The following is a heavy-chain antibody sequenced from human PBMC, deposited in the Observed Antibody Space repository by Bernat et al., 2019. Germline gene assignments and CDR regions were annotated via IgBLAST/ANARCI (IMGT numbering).Heavy chain of an antibody. D-gene: IGHD3-16*01. J-gene: IGHJ4*02. CDR1: GFTFSNVW. CDR2: VKSKTDGVTL. CDR3: TTRGGT. V-gene: IGHV3-15*01. Sequence: EVHLVESGGGLVKPGGSLRLSCAASGFTFSNVWMSWVRQAPGKGLEWVGRVKSKTDGVTLDYAAPVKDRLSISRHDSKSTVYLQMNSLKSEDTAVYYCTTRGGTWGQGTLVTVSS.